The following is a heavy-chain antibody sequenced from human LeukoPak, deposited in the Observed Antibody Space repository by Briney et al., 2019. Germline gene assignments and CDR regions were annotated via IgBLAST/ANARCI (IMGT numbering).Heavy chain of an antibody. CDR1: GFTFSSYA. D-gene: IGHD3-10*01. Sequence: GGSLRLSCAASGFTFSSYAMSWVRQAPGKGLEWVSAISGSGGSTYYADSVKGRFTISRDNSKNTLYLQMNSLRAEDTAVYYCAKDPSYGFEVHYYFDYWGQGTLVTVS. J-gene: IGHJ4*02. CDR2: ISGSGGST. V-gene: IGHV3-23*01. CDR3: AKDPSYGFEVHYYFDY.